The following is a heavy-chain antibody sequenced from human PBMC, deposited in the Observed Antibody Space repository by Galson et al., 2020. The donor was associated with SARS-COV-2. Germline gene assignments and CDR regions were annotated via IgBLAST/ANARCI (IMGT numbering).Heavy chain of an antibody. CDR3: ATDDCWSGHPTRG. CDR2: IKTIFYGVEK. D-gene: IGHD3-3*01. CDR1: GFGFKHVW. Sequence: GGSLRLSCATSGFGFKHVWMNWVRQAPGRGLEWVGRIKTIFYGVEKEYAAPVKGRFSILRDDARDTMYLEMNNLKVEDTGVYYCATDDCWSGHPTRGWGQGTLVTVSS. J-gene: IGHJ4*02. V-gene: IGHV3-15*01.